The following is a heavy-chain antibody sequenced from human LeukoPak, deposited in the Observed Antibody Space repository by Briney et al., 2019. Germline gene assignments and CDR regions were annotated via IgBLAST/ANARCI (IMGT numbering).Heavy chain of an antibody. CDR3: ARDHIAVRPNWFDP. V-gene: IGHV1-18*01. CDR1: GYTFTTYG. CDR2: ISAYNGNT. D-gene: IGHD6-6*01. J-gene: IGHJ5*02. Sequence: ASSKVSCQASGYTFTTYGITWMRQAPGQGLEWMGWISAYNGNTNYAQKLQGRVTMTTDTSTSTVYMELRSLRSDDTAVYYCARDHIAVRPNWFDPWGQGTLVPVST.